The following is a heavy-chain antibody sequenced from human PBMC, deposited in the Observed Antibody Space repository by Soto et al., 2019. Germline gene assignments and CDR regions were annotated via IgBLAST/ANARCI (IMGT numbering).Heavy chain of an antibody. CDR2: INPSGGST. CDR1: GYSFTSYS. Sequence: GPSVKGSWEACGYSFTSYSMHWVRQDPRQGLEWMGIINPSGGSTSYGQKFQGRGTMTRDTSTSTVYMELSSLRSEDTAVYYCARGEDSRGYYLAWFEPWGQGTLVTVSS. CDR3: ARGEDSRGYYLAWFEP. J-gene: IGHJ5*02. D-gene: IGHD3-22*01. V-gene: IGHV1-46*01.